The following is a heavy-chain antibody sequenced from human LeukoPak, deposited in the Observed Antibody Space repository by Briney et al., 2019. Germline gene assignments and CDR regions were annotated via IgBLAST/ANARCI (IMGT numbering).Heavy chain of an antibody. V-gene: IGHV3-53*01. CDR1: GFSVRTTY. CDR2: LYTGGGT. Sequence: GGSLRLSCAASGFSVRTTYMSWVRQAPGKRLEWVSVLYTGGGTDHADSVEGRFTISRDNSKNTLSLQMNSLRVEDTAIYYCTRSGYRHPYHFDSWGQGTLVIVSS. CDR3: TRSGYRHPYHFDS. J-gene: IGHJ4*02. D-gene: IGHD3-22*01.